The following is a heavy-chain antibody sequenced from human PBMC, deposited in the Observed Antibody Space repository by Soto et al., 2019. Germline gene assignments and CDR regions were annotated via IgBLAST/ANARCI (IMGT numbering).Heavy chain of an antibody. CDR3: ASLGSGDYGGYVGSDY. CDR2: IKEDGSEK. D-gene: IGHD5-12*01. V-gene: IGHV3-7*05. Sequence: ESVGGLVQPGGSLRLSCAATGFSFSVSYMTWVRQAPGKGLEWVATIKEDGSEKYYADSVRGRFTISKDNAERSLWLQMSSPRAEDTAVYYCASLGSGDYGGYVGSDYWGQGTLVTVSS. J-gene: IGHJ4*02. CDR1: GFSFSVSY.